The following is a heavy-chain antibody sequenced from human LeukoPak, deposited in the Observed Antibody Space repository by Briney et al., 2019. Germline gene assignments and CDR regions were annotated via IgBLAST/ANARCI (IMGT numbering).Heavy chain of an antibody. CDR2: INHSGST. CDR3: ASSCRETPSRTAAAGTRRRGWFDP. V-gene: IGHV4-34*01. J-gene: IGHJ5*02. Sequence: SETLSLTCAVYGGSFSGYYWSWIRQPPGKGLEWIGEINHSGSTNYNPSLKSRVTISVDTSKNQFSLKLSSVTAADTAVYYCASSCRETPSRTAAAGTRRRGWFDPWGQGTLVTVSS. D-gene: IGHD6-13*01. CDR1: GGSFSGYY.